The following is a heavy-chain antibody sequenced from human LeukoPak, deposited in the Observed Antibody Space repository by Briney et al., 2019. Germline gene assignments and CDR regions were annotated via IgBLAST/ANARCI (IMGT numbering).Heavy chain of an antibody. CDR1: GYTFTSYY. CDR3: AREGYSSGWGSAFDI. V-gene: IGHV1-18*04. D-gene: IGHD6-19*01. CDR2: ISAYNGNT. Sequence: ASVKVSCKASGYTFTSYYMHWVRQAPGQGLEWMGWISAYNGNTNYAQKLQGRVTMTTDTSTSTAYMELRSLRSDDTAVYYCAREGYSSGWGSAFDIWGQGTMVTVSS. J-gene: IGHJ3*02.